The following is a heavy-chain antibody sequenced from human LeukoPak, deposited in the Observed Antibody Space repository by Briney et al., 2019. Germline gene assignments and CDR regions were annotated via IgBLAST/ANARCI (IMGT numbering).Heavy chain of an antibody. J-gene: IGHJ6*02. CDR3: AKDLDTAMASYYYYGMDV. V-gene: IGHV3-23*01. CDR1: GFTFSSYA. Sequence: GGSLRLSCAASGFTFSSYAMSWVRQAPGKGLEWVSAISGSVGSTYYADSVKGRFTISRDNSKNTLYLQMNSLRAEDTAVYYCAKDLDTAMASYYYYGMDVWGQGTTVTVSS. D-gene: IGHD5-18*01. CDR2: ISGSVGST.